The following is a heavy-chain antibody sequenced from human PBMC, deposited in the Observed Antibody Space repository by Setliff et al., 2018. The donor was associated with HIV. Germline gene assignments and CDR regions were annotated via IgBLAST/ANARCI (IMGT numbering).Heavy chain of an antibody. CDR2: IYYSGST. CDR3: ARDRSHPPYYMDV. CDR1: GGSISSSNW. Sequence: SETLSLTCAVSGGSISSSNWWSWVRQPPGKGLEWIASIYYSGSTYYAPSLKSRVTISVDTSKNQFSLKLSSVTAADTAVYYCARDRSHPPYYMDVWGKGTTVTVSS. V-gene: IGHV4-4*02. J-gene: IGHJ6*03.